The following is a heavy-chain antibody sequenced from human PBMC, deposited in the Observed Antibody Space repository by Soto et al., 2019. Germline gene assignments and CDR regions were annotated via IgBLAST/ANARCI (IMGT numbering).Heavy chain of an antibody. CDR3: ASRYSSGWYEGMDV. CDR1: GGTFSSYA. Sequence: ASVKVSCKASGGTFSSYAISWVRQAPGQGLEWMGGIIPIFGTANYAQKFQGRATITADKSTSTAYMELSSLRSEDTAVYYCASRYSSGWYEGMDVWGQGTTVTVSS. D-gene: IGHD6-19*01. J-gene: IGHJ6*02. V-gene: IGHV1-69*06. CDR2: IIPIFGTA.